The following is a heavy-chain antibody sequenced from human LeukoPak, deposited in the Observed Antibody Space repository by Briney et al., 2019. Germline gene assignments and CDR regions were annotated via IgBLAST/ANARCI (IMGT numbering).Heavy chain of an antibody. Sequence: ASVKVSCKASGYTFTSYGISWVRQAPEQGLEWMGWISAYNGNTNYAQKLQGRVTMTTDTSTSTAYMELRSLRSDDTAVYYCAIPPVSGSNNYYYHYYMDVWGKGTTVTVSS. D-gene: IGHD3-16*01. CDR1: GYTFTSYG. J-gene: IGHJ6*03. CDR3: AIPPVSGSNNYYYHYYMDV. V-gene: IGHV1-18*01. CDR2: ISAYNGNT.